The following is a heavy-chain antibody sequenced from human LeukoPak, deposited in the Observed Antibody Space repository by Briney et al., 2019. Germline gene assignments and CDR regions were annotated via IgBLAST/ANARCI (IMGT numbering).Heavy chain of an antibody. CDR3: ARKGGVTTPFDY. CDR1: GDSVSSNSAA. CDR2: TYYRSKWYN. J-gene: IGHJ4*02. V-gene: IGHV6-1*01. Sequence: SQTLSPTCAISGDSVSSNSAAWNWIRQSPSRGLEWLGRTYYRSKWYNDYAVSVKSQITINPDTSKNQFSLQLNSVTLEDTAVYYCARKGGVTTPFDYWGQGTLVTVSS. D-gene: IGHD4-17*01.